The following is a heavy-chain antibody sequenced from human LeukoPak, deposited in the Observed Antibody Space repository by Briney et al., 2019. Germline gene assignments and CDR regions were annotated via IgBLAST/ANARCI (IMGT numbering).Heavy chain of an antibody. CDR2: ISSDGSST. V-gene: IGHV3-74*03. J-gene: IGHJ4*02. D-gene: IGHD6-19*01. CDR3: ARATLGYSGGWYDY. CDR1: GFTFSSYW. Sequence: GGSLRLSCAASGFTFSSYWMHWVRQAPGKGQVWVSRISSDGSSTTYADSVKGRFTISRDNAKNTLYLQMNSLRAEDTAVYYCARATLGYSGGWYDYWGQGALVTVSS.